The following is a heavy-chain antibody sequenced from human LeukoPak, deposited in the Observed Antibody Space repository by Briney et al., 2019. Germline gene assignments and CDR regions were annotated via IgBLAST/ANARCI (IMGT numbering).Heavy chain of an antibody. J-gene: IGHJ6*03. V-gene: IGHV3-48*04. CDR3: ARDRNYREGLVTIRYMDV. CDR2: IVGSTTTM. Sequence: GGSLRLSCAASGITFTNFGMNWVRQAPGKGLEWISYIVGSTTTMYYADSVKGRFTISRGNAKNSLYLQMNSLRVEDTAVYYCARDRNYREGLVTIRYMDVWGKGTTVTVSS. D-gene: IGHD3-16*02. CDR1: GITFTNFG.